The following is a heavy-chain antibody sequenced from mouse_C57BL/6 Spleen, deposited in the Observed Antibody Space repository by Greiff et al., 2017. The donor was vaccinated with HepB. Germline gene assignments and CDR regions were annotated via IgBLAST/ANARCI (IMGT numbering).Heavy chain of an antibody. J-gene: IGHJ2*01. CDR1: GFSLTSYG. CDR2: IWSDGST. Sequence: QVQLQQSGPGLVAPSQSLSITCTVSGFSLTSYGVHWVRQPPGKGLEWLVVIWSDGSTTYNSALKSRLSISKDNSKSQVFLKMNSLQTDDTAMYYCARHGNDYEGYFDYWGQGTTLTVSS. CDR3: ARHGNDYEGYFDY. D-gene: IGHD2-4*01. V-gene: IGHV2-6-1*01.